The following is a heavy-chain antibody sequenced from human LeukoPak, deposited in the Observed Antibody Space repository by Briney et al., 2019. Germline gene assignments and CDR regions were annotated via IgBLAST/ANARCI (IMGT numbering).Heavy chain of an antibody. CDR3: AKAVVIVPTATPFDY. Sequence: SGGSLRLSCAASGFTFSSYGMHWVRQAPSKGLEWVAVISYDGSNKYYADSVKGRFTISRDNSKNTLYMQMNSLRAEDTAVYYCAKAVVIVPTATPFDYWGQGTLVTVSS. CDR1: GFTFSSYG. J-gene: IGHJ4*02. CDR2: ISYDGSNK. D-gene: IGHD2-2*01. V-gene: IGHV3-30*18.